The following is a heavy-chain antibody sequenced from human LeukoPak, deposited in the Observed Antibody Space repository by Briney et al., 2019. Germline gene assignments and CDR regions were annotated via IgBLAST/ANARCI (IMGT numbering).Heavy chain of an antibody. V-gene: IGHV4-4*07. CDR3: ARDRMVRGVIDINWFDP. D-gene: IGHD3-10*01. J-gene: IGHJ5*02. CDR2: IYTSGST. CDR1: GGSISSYY. Sequence: SETLSLTCTVSGGSISSYYWSWIRQPAGKGLEWIGRIYTSGSTNYNPSLKSRVTMPVDTSKNQFSLKLSSVTAADTAVYYCARDRMVRGVIDINWFDPWGQGTLVTVSS.